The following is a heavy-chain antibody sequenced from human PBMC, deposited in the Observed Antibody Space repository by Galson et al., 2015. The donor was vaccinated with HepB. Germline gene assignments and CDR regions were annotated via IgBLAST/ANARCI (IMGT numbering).Heavy chain of an antibody. CDR3: ARPQSRYCGGDCYLGIIDY. CDR1: GYSFTSYW. J-gene: IGHJ4*02. D-gene: IGHD2-21*02. CDR2: IYPGDSDT. V-gene: IGHV5-51*01. Sequence: QSGAEVKKPGESLKISCKGSGYSFTSYWIGWVRQMPGKGLEWMGIIYPGDSDTRYSPSFQGQVTISADKSISTAYLQWSSLKASDTAMYYCARPQSRYCGGDCYLGIIDYWGQGTLVTVSS.